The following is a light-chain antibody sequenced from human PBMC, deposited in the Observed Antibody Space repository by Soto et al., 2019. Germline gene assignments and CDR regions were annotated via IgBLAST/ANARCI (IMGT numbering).Light chain of an antibody. V-gene: IGKV1-6*01. J-gene: IGKJ4*01. CDR1: QGIRND. CDR3: LQDYNYPLT. Sequence: AIQMSKSPASLSASVGDRVTITCRASQGIRNDLGWYQQKPGKAPKLLIYAASSLQSGVPSRFSGSGSGTDFTLTISSLQPEDFATYYCLQDYNYPLTFGGGTKVDI. CDR2: AAS.